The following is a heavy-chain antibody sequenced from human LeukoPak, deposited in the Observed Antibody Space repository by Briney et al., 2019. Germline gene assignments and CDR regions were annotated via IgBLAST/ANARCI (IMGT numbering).Heavy chain of an antibody. CDR3: ARDLGHTSGLDY. V-gene: IGHV1-2*02. D-gene: IGHD3-10*01. CDR2: VNPNSGDT. J-gene: IGHJ4*02. CDR1: GYTFTGYF. Sequence: ASVKVSCKASGYTFTGYFMHWVRQAPGQGLEWMGWVNPNSGDTNYEQKFQGRVTMTRDTSIGTAYMELSGLRSDDTAVYYCARDLGHTSGLDYWGQGTLVTVSS.